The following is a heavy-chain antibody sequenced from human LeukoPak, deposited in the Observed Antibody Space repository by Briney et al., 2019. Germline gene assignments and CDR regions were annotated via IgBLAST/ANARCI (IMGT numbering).Heavy chain of an antibody. V-gene: IGHV3-7*01. D-gene: IGHD2-15*01. CDR3: ARDSWRGLVY. J-gene: IGHJ4*02. CDR2: IKQDGSEK. CDR1: GFTFSNYW. Sequence: GGSLRLSCVASGFTFSNYWMSWVRQAPGKGLEWVANIKQDGSEKYYVDSVKGRFTISRDNAKSSLNLQMNSLRAEDTAVYYCARDSWRGLVYWGQGTLVTVSS.